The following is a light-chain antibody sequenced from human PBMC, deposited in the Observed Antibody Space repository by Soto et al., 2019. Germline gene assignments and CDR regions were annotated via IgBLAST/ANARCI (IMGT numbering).Light chain of an antibody. V-gene: IGLV2-11*01. J-gene: IGLJ3*02. CDR1: SSDVGGYNY. CDR3: YSYVVSYTRV. CDR2: DVS. Sequence: QSALTQPRSVSGSPGQSVTISCTGTSSDVGGYNYVSWYQQHPGKAPKLMIYDVSKRPSGVPDRFSGSKSGNTASLTISGLQAEDEADYYCYSYVVSYTRVFGGGTKVTVL.